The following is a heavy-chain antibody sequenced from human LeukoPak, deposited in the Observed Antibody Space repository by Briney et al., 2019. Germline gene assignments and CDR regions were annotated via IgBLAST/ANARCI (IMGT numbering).Heavy chain of an antibody. J-gene: IGHJ6*02. CDR1: GFTFSSYA. CDR3: AKTKYYDSSGYYYYYGMDV. Sequence: GGSLRLSCAASGFTFSSYAMSWVRQAPGKGLEWVSAISGSGGSTYYADSVKGRFTISRDNSKNTLYLQMNSLRAEDTAVYYCAKTKYYDSSGYYYYYGMDVWGQGTTVTVPS. CDR2: ISGSGGST. V-gene: IGHV3-23*01. D-gene: IGHD3-22*01.